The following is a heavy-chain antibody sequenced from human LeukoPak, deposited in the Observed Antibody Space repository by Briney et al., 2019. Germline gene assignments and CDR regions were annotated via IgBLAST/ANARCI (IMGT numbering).Heavy chain of an antibody. Sequence: PGGSLRLSCAGSGFTFSSYAMSWVRQAPGQGLEWVSAISDTGATTYDADSVNGRFTIPRDNSRSTLYLQMNSLRAEDTALYYCAKDTSIGRYCTNGVCSPFDYWGQGTLVTVSS. D-gene: IGHD2-8*01. CDR2: ISDTGATT. J-gene: IGHJ4*02. V-gene: IGHV3-23*01. CDR3: AKDTSIGRYCTNGVCSPFDY. CDR1: GFTFSSYA.